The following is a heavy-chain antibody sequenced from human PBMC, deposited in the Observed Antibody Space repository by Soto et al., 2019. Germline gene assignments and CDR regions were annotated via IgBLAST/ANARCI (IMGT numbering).Heavy chain of an antibody. CDR3: ARTIVVVPAAMVGRQYYYYGMDV. CDR2: INPSGGST. V-gene: IGHV1-46*01. CDR1: GYTFTSYY. D-gene: IGHD2-2*01. J-gene: IGHJ6*02. Sequence: ASVKVSCKASGYTFTSYYMHWVRQAPGQGLEWMGIINPSGGSTSYAQKFQGRVTMTRDTSTSTVYMELSSLRSEDTAVYYCARTIVVVPAAMVGRQYYYYGMDVWGQGTTVTVSS.